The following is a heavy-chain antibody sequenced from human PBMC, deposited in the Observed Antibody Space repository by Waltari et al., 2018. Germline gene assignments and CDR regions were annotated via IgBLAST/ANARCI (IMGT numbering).Heavy chain of an antibody. J-gene: IGHJ4*02. V-gene: IGHV4-34*01. D-gene: IGHD1-26*01. CDR1: GGSFSGYY. CDR3: ARGSVWSYKGKDY. CDR2: INHSGST. Sequence: QVQLQQWGAGLLKPSETLSLTCAVPGGSFSGYYWSWIRQPPGKGLEWIGEINHSGSTNYNPSPKSRVTISVDTSKNQCSLKLSAVTAADTAVYYCARGSVWSYKGKDYGGQGTLVTVSS.